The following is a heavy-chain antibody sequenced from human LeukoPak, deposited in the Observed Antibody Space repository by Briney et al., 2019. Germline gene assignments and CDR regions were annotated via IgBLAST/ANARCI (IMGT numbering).Heavy chain of an antibody. V-gene: IGHV1-2*02. CDR1: GYTFIGYY. CDR2: INPNSGDT. CDR3: ARCLAVGHHLLLDY. D-gene: IGHD2-2*01. Sequence: ASVKVSCKASGYTFIGYYMHWVRQAPGQGLEWMGWINPNSGDTRYSWKFQDRVTVTRDTSISTVYMELSRLTSDDTAVYFCARCLAVGHHLLLDYWGQGTPVTVSS. J-gene: IGHJ4*02.